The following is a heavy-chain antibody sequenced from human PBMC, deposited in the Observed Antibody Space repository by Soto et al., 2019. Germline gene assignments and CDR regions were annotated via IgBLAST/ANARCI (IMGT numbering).Heavy chain of an antibody. CDR2: IGVSSDA. J-gene: IGHJ4*02. Sequence: GGSLRLSCAASGFTVSSKDMSWSRQAPGKGLEWVSSIGVSSDAYYADSVKGRFTISRDNSRNTLYLQMNSLRAEDTALYYCAKNYFFDSWGQGTLVTVS. V-gene: IGHV3-23*01. CDR3: AKNYFFDS. CDR1: GFTVSSKD.